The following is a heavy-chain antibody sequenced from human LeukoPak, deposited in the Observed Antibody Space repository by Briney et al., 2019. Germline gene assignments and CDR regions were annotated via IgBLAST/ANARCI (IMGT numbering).Heavy chain of an antibody. CDR1: GGSISGSSYY. Sequence: TSETLSLTCTVSGGSISGSSYYWAWFRQPPGKGLEWIGSIHKSGNTYYAASLKSRVTISVDTSKNRFSLKLTSATATDTAVYYCARLVTAATGNCFDPWGQGTLVTVSS. D-gene: IGHD1-7*01. CDR3: ARLVTAATGNCFDP. V-gene: IGHV4-39*01. J-gene: IGHJ5*02. CDR2: IHKSGNT.